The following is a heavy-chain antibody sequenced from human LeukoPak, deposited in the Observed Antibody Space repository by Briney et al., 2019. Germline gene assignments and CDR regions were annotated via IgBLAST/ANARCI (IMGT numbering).Heavy chain of an antibody. CDR3: VTSGWFYYFDY. CDR2: INTDGGTT. CDR1: GFTFSSYW. D-gene: IGHD6-19*01. J-gene: IGHJ4*02. Sequence: GGSLRLSCAAPGFTFSSYWMHWVRHAPGKGLVWVSRINTDGGTTDYADSVKGRFTISRDNAKNTLYLQMDSLRAEDTAVYYCVTSGWFYYFDYWGQGTLVTVSS. V-gene: IGHV3-74*01.